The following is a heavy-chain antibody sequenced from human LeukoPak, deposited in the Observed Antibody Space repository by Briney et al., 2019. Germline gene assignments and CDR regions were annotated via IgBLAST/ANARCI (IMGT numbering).Heavy chain of an antibody. V-gene: IGHV1-69*13. J-gene: IGHJ4*02. Sequence: SVKVSCKASGGTFSSYAISWVRQAPGQGLEWMGGIIPIFGAANYAQKFQGRVTITADESTSTAYMELSSLRSDDTAVYYCARDGSSSSWGNFDYWGQGTLVTVSS. CDR2: IIPIFGAA. CDR1: GGTFSSYA. CDR3: ARDGSSSSWGNFDY. D-gene: IGHD6-6*01.